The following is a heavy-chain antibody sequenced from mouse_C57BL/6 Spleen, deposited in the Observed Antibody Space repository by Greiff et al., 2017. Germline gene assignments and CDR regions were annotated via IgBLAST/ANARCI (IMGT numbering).Heavy chain of an antibody. CDR2: IRSKSNNYAT. J-gene: IGHJ3*01. Sequence: EVQLQESGGGLVQPKGSLKLSCAASGFSFNTYAMNWVRQAPGKGLEWVARIRSKSNNYATYYADSVKDRFTISRDDSESMLYLQMNNLKTEDTAMYYCVRQGGGNWPWFAYWGQGTLVTVSA. CDR1: GFSFNTYA. V-gene: IGHV10-1*01. CDR3: VRQGGGNWPWFAY. D-gene: IGHD2-1*01.